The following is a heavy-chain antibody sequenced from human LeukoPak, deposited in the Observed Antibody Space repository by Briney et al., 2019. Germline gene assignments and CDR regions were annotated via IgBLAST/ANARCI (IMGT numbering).Heavy chain of an antibody. CDR1: GGSISSYY. CDR3: ARQAYCGADCYLYFDQ. J-gene: IGHJ4*02. D-gene: IGHD2-21*02. CDR2: IYYSGST. V-gene: IGHV4-59*08. Sequence: SETLSLTCTVSGGSISSYYWSWIRQSPGKGLEWIGYIYYSGSTNYNPSLKSRVTISVDTSENQFSLKLSSVTAADTAAYYCARQAYCGADCYLYFDQWGQGTLVTVSS.